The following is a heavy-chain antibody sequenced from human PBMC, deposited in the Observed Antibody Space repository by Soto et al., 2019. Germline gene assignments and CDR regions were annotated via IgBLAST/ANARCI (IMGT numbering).Heavy chain of an antibody. D-gene: IGHD6-6*01. Sequence: ASVKVSCKASAYTFTTYYMHWVRQAPGQGLEWMGIINPSGGSTIYAQNFQGRVTMTRDTSTSTVYMELSSLRSEDTAVYYCASEHNSSPFGMDVSGQGTTVTVSS. CDR2: INPSGGST. V-gene: IGHV1-46*01. CDR1: AYTFTTYY. CDR3: ASEHNSSPFGMDV. J-gene: IGHJ6*02.